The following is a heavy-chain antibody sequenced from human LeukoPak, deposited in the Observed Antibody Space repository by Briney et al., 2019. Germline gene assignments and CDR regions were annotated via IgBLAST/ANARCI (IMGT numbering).Heavy chain of an antibody. V-gene: IGHV3-23*01. Sequence: GGSLRLSCAASGFTLSSYAMSWVRQAPGKGLEWVSAISGSGGSTYYADSVKGRFTISRDNSKNTLYLQMNSLRAEDTAVYYCAKARVGYCSSTSCPLGYWGQGPLVTVSS. D-gene: IGHD2-2*01. J-gene: IGHJ4*02. CDR1: GFTLSSYA. CDR3: AKARVGYCSSTSCPLGY. CDR2: ISGSGGST.